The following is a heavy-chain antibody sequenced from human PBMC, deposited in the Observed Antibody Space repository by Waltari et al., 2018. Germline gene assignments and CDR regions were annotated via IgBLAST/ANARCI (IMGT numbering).Heavy chain of an antibody. D-gene: IGHD3-10*01. J-gene: IGHJ6*02. CDR1: GYTLTELS. V-gene: IGHV1-24*01. Sequence: QVQLVQSGAEVKKPGASVKVSCKVSGYTLTELSMHWVRQAPGKGLEWMGGFDPEDGETIYAQKFQGRGTMTEDTSTDTAYMELSSLRSEDTAVYYCATQKAMVRGVTYYYYYGMDVWGQGTTVTVSS. CDR3: ATQKAMVRGVTYYYYYGMDV. CDR2: FDPEDGET.